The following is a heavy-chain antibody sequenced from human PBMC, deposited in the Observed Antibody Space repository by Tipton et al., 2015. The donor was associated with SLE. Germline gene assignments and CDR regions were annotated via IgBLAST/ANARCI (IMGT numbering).Heavy chain of an antibody. D-gene: IGHD6-6*01. J-gene: IGHJ2*01. CDR3: ARHGRIAARDWYFDL. CDR1: GYSISSGYY. CDR2: NYHSGST. Sequence: TLSLTCTVSGYSISSGYYWGWIRQPPGKGLEWIGSNYHSGSTNYNPSLKSRVTISVNTSKNQFSLKLSSVTAADTAVYYCARHGRIAARDWYFDLWGRGTLVTVSS. V-gene: IGHV4-38-2*02.